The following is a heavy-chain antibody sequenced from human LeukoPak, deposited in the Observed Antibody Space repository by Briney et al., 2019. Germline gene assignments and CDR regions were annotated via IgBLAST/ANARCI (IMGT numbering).Heavy chain of an antibody. CDR1: GFTVSSNY. CDR2: IYSGGST. J-gene: IGHJ4*02. D-gene: IGHD7-27*01. Sequence: GGSLRLSCAASGFTVSSNYMSWVRQAPGKGLEWVSVIYSGGSTYYADSVKGRFTISGHNSKNTLYLQMNSLRAEDTAVYYCATSSELGTFDYWGQGTLVTVSS. CDR3: ATSSELGTFDY. V-gene: IGHV3-53*04.